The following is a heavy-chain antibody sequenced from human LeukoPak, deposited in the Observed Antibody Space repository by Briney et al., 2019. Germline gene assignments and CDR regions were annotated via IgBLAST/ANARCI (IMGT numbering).Heavy chain of an antibody. CDR3: ARAGVDTSGYYYQGFDY. J-gene: IGHJ4*02. V-gene: IGHV3-48*04. CDR1: GFTSNIYG. D-gene: IGHD3-3*01. Sequence: GGSLRLSCAASGFTSNIYGMNWVRQAPGKGLEWISYITSNGKSVYYAASVKGRFTISRDNAKNSLYLQVNSLTAEDTAVYYCARAGVDTSGYYYQGFDYWGQGALVTVSS. CDR2: ITSNGKSV.